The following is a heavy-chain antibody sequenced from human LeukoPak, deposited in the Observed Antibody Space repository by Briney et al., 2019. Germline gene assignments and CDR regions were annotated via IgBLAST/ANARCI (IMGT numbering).Heavy chain of an antibody. Sequence: GGSLRLSCAASGFIFNNYGLIWVRQAPGKGLQWVSAISNDGGGTTYADFVKGRFTTSRDNSKNTLFLQMSSLRAEDTALYYCAKGGSGYFADLWGQGTLVTVS. V-gene: IGHV3-23*01. D-gene: IGHD3-22*01. J-gene: IGHJ5*02. CDR3: AKGGSGYFADL. CDR2: ISNDGGGT. CDR1: GFIFNNYG.